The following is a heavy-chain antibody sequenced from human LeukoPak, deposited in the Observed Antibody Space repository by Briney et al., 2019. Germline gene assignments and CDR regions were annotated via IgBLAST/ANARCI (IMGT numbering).Heavy chain of an antibody. J-gene: IGHJ4*02. CDR1: GFTFSSYP. CDR3: ARRYGDYGRYFNY. CDR2: ISSSSTYT. V-gene: IGHV3-21*01. Sequence: GGSLRLSCAASGFTFSSYPMNWVRQAPGKGLEWVSSISSSSTYTYYADSVKGRFTISRDNAKHSLFLQMNSLRVEDTAVYYCARRYGDYGRYFNYWGQGALVTVSS. D-gene: IGHD4-17*01.